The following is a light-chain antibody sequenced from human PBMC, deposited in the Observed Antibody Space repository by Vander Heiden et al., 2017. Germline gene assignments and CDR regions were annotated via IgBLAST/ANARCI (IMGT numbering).Light chain of an antibody. J-gene: IGKJ2*01. V-gene: IGKV3-11*01. CDR1: QSVSSY. CDR2: AAS. Sequence: VLTQSPAPLSLSPGERATLSCRASQSVSSYLGWYQQKPGQAPRLLIYAASTRATGIPARFSGGGSGTDFTLTISSLEPEDFAVYYCQQGSSWPFTFGQGTKLEIK. CDR3: QQGSSWPFT.